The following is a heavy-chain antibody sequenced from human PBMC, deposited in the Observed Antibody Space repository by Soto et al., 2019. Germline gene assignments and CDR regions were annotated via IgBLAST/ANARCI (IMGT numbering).Heavy chain of an antibody. J-gene: IGHJ6*02. CDR1: GGSIISVDYY. Sequence: SETLSLTCTFSGGSIISVDYYWSWIRQPPGKCLELIVYIYYSGSTYYNPSLKSRVTISVDTSKNQFYLKLSSVTAADTAVYYCARVVGRMEYYYGMDVWGQWNTVTVSS. V-gene: IGHV4-30-4*01. CDR3: ARVVGRMEYYYGMDV. D-gene: IGHD1-1*01. CDR2: IYYSGST.